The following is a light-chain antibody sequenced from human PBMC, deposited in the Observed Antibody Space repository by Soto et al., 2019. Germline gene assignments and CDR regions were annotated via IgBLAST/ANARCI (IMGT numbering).Light chain of an antibody. V-gene: IGKV3-11*01. CDR2: DAS. CDR1: QSVRTY. CDR3: QQRNRWPPIT. J-gene: IGKJ5*01. Sequence: EIVLTQSRITLSLYQGARSTLSCRASQSVRTYLAWYQVKPGQAPRLLIYDASSRASGVPARFSGSGSGTDFTLTISSLEPEDFALYYCQQRNRWPPITFGQGTRLEIK.